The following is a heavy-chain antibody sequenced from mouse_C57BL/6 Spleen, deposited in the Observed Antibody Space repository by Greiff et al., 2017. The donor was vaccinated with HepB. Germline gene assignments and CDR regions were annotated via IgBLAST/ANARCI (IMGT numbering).Heavy chain of an antibody. Sequence: QVQLQQSGPELVKPGASVKISCKASGYAFSSSWMNWVKQRPGKGLEWIGRICPGDGDTNYNGKFKGKATLTADKSSSTAYMQLSSLTSEDSAVYFCARGGLPAYWGQGTLVTVSA. CDR2: ICPGDGDT. CDR1: GYAFSSSW. D-gene: IGHD2-4*01. J-gene: IGHJ3*01. CDR3: ARGGLPAY. V-gene: IGHV1-82*01.